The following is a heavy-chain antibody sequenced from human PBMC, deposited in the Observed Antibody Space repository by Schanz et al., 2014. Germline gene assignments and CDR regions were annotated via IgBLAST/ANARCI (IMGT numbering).Heavy chain of an antibody. Sequence: QVQLVQSGAEVKKPGSSVTVSCKASGDTLSSYGISWVRQAPGQGLEWMGRIIPNLGSANYAQKFQDKVTITADTSTTTAYMELSGLRSEDTAVYYCARDRLECGAECYSVEVFEIWGQGTLVIVSS. D-gene: IGHD2-21*01. CDR3: ARDRLECGAECYSVEVFEI. J-gene: IGHJ4*02. CDR2: IIPNLGSA. V-gene: IGHV1-69*08. CDR1: GDTLSSYG.